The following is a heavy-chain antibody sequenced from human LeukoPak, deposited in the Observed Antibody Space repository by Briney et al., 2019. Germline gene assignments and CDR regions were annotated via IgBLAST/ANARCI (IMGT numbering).Heavy chain of an antibody. CDR3: AREDRALVGDYYYYYGMDV. V-gene: IGHV1-46*01. CDR2: INPSGGST. D-gene: IGHD2-8*02. J-gene: IGHJ6*02. CDR1: GYTFTSYY. Sequence: GASVKVSCKASGYTFTSYYMHWVRQAPGQGLEWMGIINPSGGSTSYAQKFQGRVTMTRDTSTSTVYMELSSLRSEDTAVYYCAREDRALVGDYYYYYGMDVWGQGTTVTVSS.